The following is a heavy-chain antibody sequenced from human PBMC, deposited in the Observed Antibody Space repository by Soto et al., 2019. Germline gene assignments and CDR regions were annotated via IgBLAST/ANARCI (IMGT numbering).Heavy chain of an antibody. Sequence: GGSLRLSCPAPGLNFSSYAMHWARQAPGKGLDWVALIWRDGSQKLSGDSVRVRFDISRDNSKNTVFLYLADLRAEDTALYSCATGGIPLPTRYYGLDVWGQGTTVTVSS. CDR3: ATGGIPLPTRYYGLDV. D-gene: IGHD1-26*01. CDR2: IWRDGSQK. CDR1: GLNFSSYA. V-gene: IGHV3-33*03. J-gene: IGHJ6*02.